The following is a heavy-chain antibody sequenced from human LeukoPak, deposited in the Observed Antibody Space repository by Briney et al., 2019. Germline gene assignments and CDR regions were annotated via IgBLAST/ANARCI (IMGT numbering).Heavy chain of an antibody. CDR1: GGSITNYY. J-gene: IGHJ3*02. V-gene: IGHV4-59*01. Sequence: SKTLSLTCTVSGGSITNYYWNWIRQPPGKGLEWIGYVFYSGTTNYNPSLKSRVTISVDTSKNQFSLKLTSVTAADTALYYCARDAVTYDAFDIWGQGTMVTVSS. D-gene: IGHD2-21*02. CDR2: VFYSGTT. CDR3: ARDAVTYDAFDI.